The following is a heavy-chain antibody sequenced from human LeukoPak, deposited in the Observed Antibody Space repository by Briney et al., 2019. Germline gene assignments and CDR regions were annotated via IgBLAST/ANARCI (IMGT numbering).Heavy chain of an antibody. D-gene: IGHD3-16*02. CDR1: GYTFTGFF. Sequence: ASVKVSCKASGYTFTGFFIHWVRQAPGQGLEWMGWINPNSGGTNYAQKLQGRVTMTTDTSTSTAYMELRSLRSDDTAVYYCARVYDYVWGSYRWFDYWGQGTLVTVSS. J-gene: IGHJ4*02. CDR3: ARVYDYVWGSYRWFDY. V-gene: IGHV1-2*02. CDR2: INPNSGGT.